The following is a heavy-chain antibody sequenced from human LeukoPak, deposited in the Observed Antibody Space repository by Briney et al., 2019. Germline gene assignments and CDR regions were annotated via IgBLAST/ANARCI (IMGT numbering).Heavy chain of an antibody. CDR1: GFTFSRYW. CDR3: ARDGSRGGDNDN. J-gene: IGHJ4*02. D-gene: IGHD4-17*01. Sequence: GGSLRLSCAASGFTFSRYWMNWVRQAPVKGLEWVAKIKQDESEKYYVDSVKGRFTISRDNAKNSLYLQMNSLRAEDTAVYYCARDGSRGGDNDNWGQGTLVTVSS. V-gene: IGHV3-7*03. CDR2: IKQDESEK.